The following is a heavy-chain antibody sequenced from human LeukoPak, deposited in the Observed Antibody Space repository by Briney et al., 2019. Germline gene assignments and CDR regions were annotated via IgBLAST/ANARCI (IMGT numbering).Heavy chain of an antibody. CDR2: IKQDGSEK. CDR1: GFIFSNYW. V-gene: IGHV3-7*03. CDR3: AKGVYSSSWDGFDI. D-gene: IGHD6-13*01. J-gene: IGHJ3*02. Sequence: GGSLRLSCAASGFIFSNYWMSWVRQAPGKGLEWVANIKQDGSEKNYVDSVKGRFSISRDKSKNTLYLQMNSLRAEDTALYYCAKGVYSSSWDGFDIWGQGTTVTVSS.